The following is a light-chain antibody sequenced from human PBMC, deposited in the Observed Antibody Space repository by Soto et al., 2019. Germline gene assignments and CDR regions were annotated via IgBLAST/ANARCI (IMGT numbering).Light chain of an antibody. CDR3: QQYETFSGT. CDR1: QSVSGW. V-gene: IGKV1-5*01. Sequence: DIQMTQSPSTLSASVVDTFTVTCRASQSVSGWLAWYQQKPGEAPKLLIYDASALPRGVPSRFSGSGSGTKFTLTIASLQPDDCATYYCQQYETFSGTVGPGTKVDIK. J-gene: IGKJ1*01. CDR2: DAS.